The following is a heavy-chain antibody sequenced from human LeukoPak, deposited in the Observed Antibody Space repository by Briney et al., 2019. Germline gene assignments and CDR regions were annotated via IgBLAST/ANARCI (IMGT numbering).Heavy chain of an antibody. CDR3: AREHNWNYEF. D-gene: IGHD1-20*01. CDR2: FDPEDGET. V-gene: IGHV1-24*01. Sequence: ASVKVSCKVSGYTLTELSMHWVRQAPGKGLEWMGRFDPEDGETIYAQKFQGRVTMTADTSTDTVYMELSSLRSDDTAVYYCAREHNWNYEFWGQGTLVTVSS. CDR1: GYTLTELS. J-gene: IGHJ4*02.